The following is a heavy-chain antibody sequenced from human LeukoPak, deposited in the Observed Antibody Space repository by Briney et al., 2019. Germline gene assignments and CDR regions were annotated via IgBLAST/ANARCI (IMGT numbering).Heavy chain of an antibody. V-gene: IGHV3-74*03. CDR3: VRGGFNGD. Sequence: GGSLRLSCTASGFTFSIDRIHWVRQVPGKGLVWVSRIDSDGTGALYTDAVEGRFTISRSNAKNTLYLQMNSLRAEDTAVYYCVRGGFNGDWGQGTLVTVSS. CDR2: IDSDGTGA. D-gene: IGHD2-8*01. CDR1: GFTFSIDR. J-gene: IGHJ4*02.